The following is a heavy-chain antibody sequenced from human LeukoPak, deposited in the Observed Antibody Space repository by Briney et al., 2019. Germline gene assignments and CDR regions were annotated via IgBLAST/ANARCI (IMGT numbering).Heavy chain of an antibody. CDR3: TRGAAARN. V-gene: IGHV3-53*01. CDR1: GFTFSSYS. J-gene: IGHJ4*02. CDR2: IYTAGGT. Sequence: GGSLRLSCAASGFTFSSYSMNWVRQAPGKGLEWVSVIYTAGGTDHARSVKGRFTISRDNSTNTLYLQMNSLRVDDTAVYYCTRGAAARNWGQGTLVTVSS. D-gene: IGHD6-25*01.